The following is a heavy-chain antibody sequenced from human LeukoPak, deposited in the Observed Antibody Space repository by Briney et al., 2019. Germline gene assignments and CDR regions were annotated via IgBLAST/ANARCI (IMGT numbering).Heavy chain of an antibody. D-gene: IGHD4-17*01. Sequence: GGSLRLSCAASGFTFSSYAMSWVRQAPGKGLEWVSAISGSGGSTYYTDSVKGRFTISRDNSKNTLYLQMNSLRAEDTAVYYCAKPNYGDYVEGAFDIWGQGTMVTVSS. CDR3: AKPNYGDYVEGAFDI. CDR2: ISGSGGST. V-gene: IGHV3-23*01. CDR1: GFTFSSYA. J-gene: IGHJ3*02.